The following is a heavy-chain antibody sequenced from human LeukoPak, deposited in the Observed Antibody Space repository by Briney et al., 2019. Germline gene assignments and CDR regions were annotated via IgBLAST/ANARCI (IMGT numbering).Heavy chain of an antibody. CDR3: AKDSQRSGYSKGDY. D-gene: IGHD3-22*01. CDR2: INSDGSTT. V-gene: IGHV3-74*01. J-gene: IGHJ4*02. Sequence: PGGSLRLSCAASGLTFSSYWMHWVRQAPGKGLVWVSRINSDGSTTTYADSVKGRFTISRDNAKNTLYLQMNSLRAEDTAVYYCAKDSQRSGYSKGDYWGQGTLVTVSS. CDR1: GLTFSSYW.